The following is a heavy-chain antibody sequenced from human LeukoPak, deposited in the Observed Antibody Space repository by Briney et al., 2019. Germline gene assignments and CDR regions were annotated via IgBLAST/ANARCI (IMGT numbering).Heavy chain of an antibody. CDR1: GYTFSNYG. V-gene: IGHV1-46*01. CDR3: AGGGGSTATNDF. J-gene: IGHJ4*02. D-gene: IGHD6-6*01. CDR2: INPSGGGT. Sequence: ASVKVSCKASGYTFSNYGITWVRQAPGQGLEWMGIINPSGGGTSYAQKFQGRVTLTGDTSTTTVYMELSSLRSDDTAVYYCAGGGGSTATNDFWGQGTLVTVSS.